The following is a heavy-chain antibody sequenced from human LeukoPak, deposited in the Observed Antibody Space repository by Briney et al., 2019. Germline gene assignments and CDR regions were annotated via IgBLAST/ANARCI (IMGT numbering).Heavy chain of an antibody. CDR2: IIPSLDVA. CDR1: GYTFTSYA. Sequence: ASVKVSCKASGYTFTSYAMHWVRQAPGQRLEWIGRIIPSLDVANYAHKFQGRVTLSVDRDTATTYMEVTSLRSEDTAIYYCARDHCSPGTCLGGHWGQGTLVTVSS. CDR3: ARDHCSPGTCLGGH. D-gene: IGHD2-15*01. J-gene: IGHJ4*02. V-gene: IGHV1-3*01.